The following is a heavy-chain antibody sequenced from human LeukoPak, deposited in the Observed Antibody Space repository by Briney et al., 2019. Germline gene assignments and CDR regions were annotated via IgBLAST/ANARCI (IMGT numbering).Heavy chain of an antibody. CDR3: ARLVDTAMVTTSGFANDY. CDR2: INPSGGST. Sequence: GASVKVSCKASGYTFTSYYMHWVRQAPGQGLEWMGIINPSGGSTSYAQKFQGRVTMTRDTSTSTVYMELSSLRSEDTAVYYCARLVDTAMVTTSGFANDYWGQGTLVTVSS. D-gene: IGHD5-18*01. V-gene: IGHV1-46*01. CDR1: GYTFTSYY. J-gene: IGHJ4*02.